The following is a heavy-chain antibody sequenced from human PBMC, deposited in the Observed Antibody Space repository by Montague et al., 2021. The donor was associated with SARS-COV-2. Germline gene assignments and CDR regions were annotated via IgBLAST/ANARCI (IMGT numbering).Heavy chain of an antibody. J-gene: IGHJ4*02. V-gene: IGHV4-34*01. Sequence: SETLSLTCAVSGESISSFFWNWIRQPPGKGLEWIGEIYHSGATDYNPSLERRVTISVETSKNQFSLKLNSVTAADTAMYYCARGAGAATAVVDYWGRGALVTVSS. CDR2: IYHSGAT. CDR1: GESISSFF. D-gene: IGHD2-15*01. CDR3: ARGAGAATAVVDY.